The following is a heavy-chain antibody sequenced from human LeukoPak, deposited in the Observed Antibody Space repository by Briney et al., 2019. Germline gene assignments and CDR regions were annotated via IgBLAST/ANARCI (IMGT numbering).Heavy chain of an antibody. CDR2: IYPGDSDT. D-gene: IGHD3-10*01. CDR1: GYSFTSYW. V-gene: IGHV5-51*01. CDR3: AGHPYYGSGSYDNWFDP. Sequence: GESLKISCKGSGYSFTSYWIGWVRQMPGKGLEWMGIIYPGDSDTRYSPSFQGHVTISADKSISTAYLQWSSLKASDTAMYYCAGHPYYGSGSYDNWFDPWGQGTLVTVSS. J-gene: IGHJ5*02.